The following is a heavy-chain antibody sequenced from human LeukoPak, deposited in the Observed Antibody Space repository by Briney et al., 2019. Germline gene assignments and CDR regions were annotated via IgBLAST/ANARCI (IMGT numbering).Heavy chain of an antibody. D-gene: IGHD2-21*02. J-gene: IGHJ4*02. CDR2: IYYSGST. Sequence: SETLSLTCTVSGGSISSYYWSWIRQPPGKGLEWVGYIYYSGSTNYNPSLKSRVTISVDTSKNQFSLKLSSVTAADTAVYYCASTYCGGDCYLGLFDYWGQGTLVTVSS. V-gene: IGHV4-59*08. CDR1: GGSISSYY. CDR3: ASTYCGGDCYLGLFDY.